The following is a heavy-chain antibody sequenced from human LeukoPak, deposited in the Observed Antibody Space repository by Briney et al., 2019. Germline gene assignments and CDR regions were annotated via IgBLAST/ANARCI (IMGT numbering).Heavy chain of an antibody. CDR3: AKLTPASNY. CDR1: GFTFSDYA. CDR2: ITTNGVSA. V-gene: IGHV3-23*01. J-gene: IGHJ4*02. Sequence: GGSLRLSCAASGFTFSDYAMTWGRQAPGKGLEWVSSITTNGVSANYADSVKGRFTISRDNSKNPLYLQMNSLGAEDPALYSCAKLTPASNYWGQGTLVTVSS. D-gene: IGHD2-15*01.